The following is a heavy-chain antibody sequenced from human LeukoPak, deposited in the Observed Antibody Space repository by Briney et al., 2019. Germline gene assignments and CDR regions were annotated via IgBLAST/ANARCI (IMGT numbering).Heavy chain of an antibody. Sequence: SGTLSLTCTVSGGSVSSGSYYWSWIRQPPGKGLEWIGYIYYSGSTNYNPSLKSRVTISVDTSKNQFSLKLSSVTAADTAVYYCARDCSSTSYYYYYYGMDVWGQGTTVTVSS. CDR3: ARDCSSTSYYYYYYGMDV. V-gene: IGHV4-61*01. CDR2: IYYSGST. D-gene: IGHD2-2*01. CDR1: GGSVSSGSYY. J-gene: IGHJ6*02.